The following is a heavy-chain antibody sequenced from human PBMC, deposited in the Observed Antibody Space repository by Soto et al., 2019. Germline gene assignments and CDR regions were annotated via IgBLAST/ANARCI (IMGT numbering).Heavy chain of an antibody. CDR1: GFTFSSYA. Sequence: GGSLRLSCAASGFTFSSYAMSWVRQAPGKGLEWVSAISGSGGSTYYADSVKGRFTISRDNSKNTLYLQMNSLRAEDTAVYYCAKDLRAGRSLGDFQHWGQGTLVTVSS. V-gene: IGHV3-23*01. CDR3: AKDLRAGRSLGDFQH. D-gene: IGHD6-19*01. CDR2: ISGSGGST. J-gene: IGHJ1*01.